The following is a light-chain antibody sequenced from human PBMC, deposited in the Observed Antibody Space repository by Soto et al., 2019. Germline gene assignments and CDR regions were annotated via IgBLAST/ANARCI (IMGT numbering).Light chain of an antibody. Sequence: DTQMTQSPSSVSASVGDRGTITCRASQGITSWLAWYQQKAGKAPKLLIYRASNLQSGVSSRFSGSGSGTYFTLTISGLHPAEFATYYCQQTTTFPLTFGGGTKVEIK. CDR1: QGITSW. J-gene: IGKJ4*01. CDR3: QQTTTFPLT. V-gene: IGKV1-12*01. CDR2: RAS.